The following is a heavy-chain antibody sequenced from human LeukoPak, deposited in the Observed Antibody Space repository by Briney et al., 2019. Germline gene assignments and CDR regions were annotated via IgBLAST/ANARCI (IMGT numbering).Heavy chain of an antibody. J-gene: IGHJ5*02. CDR2: IYYSGST. V-gene: IGHV4-59*01. CDR1: GGSLSSYY. Sequence: SETLSLTCTVSGGSLSSYYWSWIRRPPGKGLEWIGYIYYSGSTNYNPSLKSRVTISVDTSKNQFSLKLSSVTAADTAVYYCARNIGAALNWFDPWGQGTLVTVSS. D-gene: IGHD6-25*01. CDR3: ARNIGAALNWFDP.